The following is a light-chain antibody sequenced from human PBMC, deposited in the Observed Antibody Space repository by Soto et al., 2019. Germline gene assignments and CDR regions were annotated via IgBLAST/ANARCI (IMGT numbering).Light chain of an antibody. CDR2: DVS. Sequence: QSVLTQPASVSGSAGQSITISCAGTSADVGAYNYVSWYQQHPGRAPKLVLYDVSDRPSGVSDRFSGSKSGNTASLTISGLQAEDEADYYCSSYTTSSATLVVFGGGTKLTVL. J-gene: IGLJ3*02. CDR1: SADVGAYNY. CDR3: SSYTTSSATLVV. V-gene: IGLV2-14*01.